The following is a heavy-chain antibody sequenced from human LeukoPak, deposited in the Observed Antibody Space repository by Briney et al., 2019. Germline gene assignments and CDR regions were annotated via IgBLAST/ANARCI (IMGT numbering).Heavy chain of an antibody. D-gene: IGHD6-19*01. CDR1: GYTFTSYG. CDR2: ISAYNGNT. Sequence: ASVKVSCKASGYTFTSYGISWVRQAPGQGLEWMGWISAYNGNTNYAQKFQGRVTMTTDTSTSTAYMQLRSLRSDDTAMYYCARDLGYGSGWSEIDYWGQGTLVTVSS. V-gene: IGHV1-18*01. CDR3: ARDLGYGSGWSEIDY. J-gene: IGHJ4*02.